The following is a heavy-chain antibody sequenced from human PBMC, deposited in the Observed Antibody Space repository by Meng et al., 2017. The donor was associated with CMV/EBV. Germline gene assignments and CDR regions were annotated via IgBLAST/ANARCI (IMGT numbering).Heavy chain of an antibody. V-gene: IGHV6-1*01. CDR3: ARETGDSIYYFDY. CDR1: GYSFSSNRAA. D-gene: IGHD7-27*01. CDR2: TYYRSKWYN. J-gene: IGHJ4*02. Sequence: QAQLQEPGPGLVKPSKTLSLTCAISGYSFSSNRAAWNGIRQSPSRGLEWLGRTYYRSKWYNDYAVSVKSRITINPDTSKNQFSLQLNSVTPEDTAVYYCARETGDSIYYFDYWGQGTLVTVSS.